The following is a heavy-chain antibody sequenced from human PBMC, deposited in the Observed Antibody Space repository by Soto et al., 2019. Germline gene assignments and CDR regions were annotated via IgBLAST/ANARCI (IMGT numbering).Heavy chain of an antibody. Sequence: GESLKLSCKGSGYNFAGYWIAWVRQMPGKGLELMGIIYPSDSDTRYRPSFQGQVTISADKSISSAYLQWSSLRASDTAMYYCARGGVSTRTFDYWGQGTPVTVSS. CDR3: ARGGVSTRTFDY. CDR2: IYPSDSDT. CDR1: GYNFAGYW. D-gene: IGHD3-3*01. J-gene: IGHJ4*02. V-gene: IGHV5-51*01.